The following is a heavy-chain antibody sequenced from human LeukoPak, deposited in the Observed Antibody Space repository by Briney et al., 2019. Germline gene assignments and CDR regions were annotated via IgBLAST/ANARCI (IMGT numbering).Heavy chain of an antibody. Sequence: PGGSLRLSCAASGFTFSNAWMSWIRQPPGKGLEWIGEINHSGSTNYNPSLKSRVTISVDTSKNQFSLKLSSVTAADTAVYYCARGLRDGYTLGYYMDVWGKGTTVTVSS. D-gene: IGHD5-24*01. CDR1: GFTFSNAW. CDR3: ARGLRDGYTLGYYMDV. CDR2: INHSGST. V-gene: IGHV4-34*01. J-gene: IGHJ6*03.